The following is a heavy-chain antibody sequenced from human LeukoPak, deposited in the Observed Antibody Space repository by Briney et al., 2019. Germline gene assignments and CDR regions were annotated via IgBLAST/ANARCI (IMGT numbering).Heavy chain of an antibody. D-gene: IGHD6-19*01. V-gene: IGHV4-38-2*02. J-gene: IGHJ2*01. CDR1: GYSISSGYY. CDR3: ARPAVSGTRYFDL. CDR2: IYHSGST. Sequence: NPSETLSLTCTVSGYSISSGYYWGWIRQPPGKGLEWIGSIYHSGSTYYNPSLKSRVTISVDTSKNQFSLKLSSVTAADTAIYYCARPAVSGTRYFDLWGRGTLVTVSS.